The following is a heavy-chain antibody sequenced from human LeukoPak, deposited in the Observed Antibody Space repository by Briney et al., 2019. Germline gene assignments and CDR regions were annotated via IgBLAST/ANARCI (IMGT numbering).Heavy chain of an antibody. V-gene: IGHV1-18*01. D-gene: IGHD2-2*01. J-gene: IGHJ4*02. CDR1: GYRFTSYG. CDR2: ISGYNGNT. CDR3: AREYCSTTRCHMADY. Sequence: ASVKVSCKASGYRFTSYGISWVRQAPGQGLEWMGWISGYNGNTNYAQKLQGRVTMTTDTSTSTAYMELRSLRSDDTAVYYCAREYCSTTRCHMADYRGQGTLVTVSS.